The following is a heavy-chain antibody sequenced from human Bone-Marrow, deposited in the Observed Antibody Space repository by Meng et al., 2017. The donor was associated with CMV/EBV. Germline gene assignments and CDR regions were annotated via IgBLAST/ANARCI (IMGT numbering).Heavy chain of an antibody. J-gene: IGHJ6*02. Sequence: ASVKVSCKASGYTFTSYYMHWVRQAPGQGLEWMGIINPSGGSTSYAQKFQGRVTMTRDTSTSTVYMELSSLRSEDTAVYYCSRDSKNRVFLGAPGQGPRFYYGMDVWGQGTTVTVSS. D-gene: IGHD1-26*01. CDR2: INPSGGST. V-gene: IGHV1-46*01. CDR3: SRDSKNRVFLGAPGQGPRFYYGMDV. CDR1: GYTFTSYY.